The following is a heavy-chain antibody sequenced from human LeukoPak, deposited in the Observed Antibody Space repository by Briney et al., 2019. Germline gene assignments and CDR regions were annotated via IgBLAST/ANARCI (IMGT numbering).Heavy chain of an antibody. D-gene: IGHD3-22*01. J-gene: IGHJ4*02. CDR2: ISYDGSNK. Sequence: GGSLRLSCAASGFTFSSYGMHWVRQAPGKGLEWVAVISYDGSNKYYADSVKGRFTISRDNSKNTLYLQMNSLRAEDTAVYYCAKDPLLVEWDTYYYDSSGYYDYWGQGTLVTVSS. V-gene: IGHV3-30*18. CDR3: AKDPLLVEWDTYYYDSSGYYDY. CDR1: GFTFSSYG.